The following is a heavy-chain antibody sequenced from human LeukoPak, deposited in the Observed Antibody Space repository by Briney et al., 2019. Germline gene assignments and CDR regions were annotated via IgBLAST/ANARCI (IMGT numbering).Heavy chain of an antibody. Sequence: PSETLSLTCTVSGDSISYYYWSWIRQPPGKGLEWIGYIYYSGSTNYDPSLKSRVTISADTSKNQFSLKLTSVTAADTAVYYCARQALRNWFDPWGQGTLVTVSS. CDR3: ARQALRNWFDP. V-gene: IGHV4-59*01. CDR1: GDSISYYY. CDR2: IYYSGST. J-gene: IGHJ5*02.